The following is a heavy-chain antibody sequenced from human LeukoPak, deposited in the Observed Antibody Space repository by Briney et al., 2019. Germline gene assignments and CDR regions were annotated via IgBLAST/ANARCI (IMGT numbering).Heavy chain of an antibody. J-gene: IGHJ6*02. V-gene: IGHV3-33*01. CDR2: IWYDGSNK. D-gene: IGHD3-10*01. CDR3: ARDLLWFGELLPYYYYGMDV. CDR1: GFTFSSYG. Sequence: GRSLRLSCAASGFTFSSYGMHWARQAPGKGLEWVAVIWYDGSNKYYADSVKGRFTISRDNSKNTLYLQMNSLRAEDTAVYYCARDLLWFGELLPYYYYGMDVWGQGTTVTVSS.